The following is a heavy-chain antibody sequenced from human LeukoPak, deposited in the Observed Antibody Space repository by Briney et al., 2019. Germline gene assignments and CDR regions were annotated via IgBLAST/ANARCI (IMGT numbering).Heavy chain of an antibody. J-gene: IGHJ6*02. V-gene: IGHV3-30-3*01. CDR3: ARDIVPAALYYGMDV. D-gene: IGHD2-2*01. Sequence: PGGSLRLSCAASGFTFRSYAMHWVRQAPGKGLEWVAVISYDGSNKYYADSVKGRFTISRDNSKNTLYLQMNSLRAEDTAVYYCARDIVPAALYYGMDVWGQGTTVTVSS. CDR2: ISYDGSNK. CDR1: GFTFRSYA.